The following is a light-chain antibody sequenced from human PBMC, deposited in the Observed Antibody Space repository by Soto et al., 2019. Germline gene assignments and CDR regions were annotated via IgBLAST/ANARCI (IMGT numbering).Light chain of an antibody. J-gene: IGKJ2*01. Sequence: EIVLTQSPGTLSLSPGERATLSCRASQRVSNNYLAWYQQKSGQAPRLLIYHASSRATGIPDRFSGSGSGTDFTLTISRLEPEDVAVYYCQQSDSSSYTFGQGTKLEIK. CDR3: QQSDSSSYT. CDR2: HAS. CDR1: QRVSNNY. V-gene: IGKV3-20*01.